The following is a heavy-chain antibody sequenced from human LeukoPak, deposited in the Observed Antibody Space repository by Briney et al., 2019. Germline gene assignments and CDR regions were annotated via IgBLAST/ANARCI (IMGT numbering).Heavy chain of an antibody. CDR1: GYTFTSYD. J-gene: IGHJ4*02. V-gene: IGHV1-8*03. D-gene: IGHD5-12*01. CDR2: MNPNSGST. Sequence: ASVKVSCKASGYTFTSYDINWGRQATGQGLAWMGWMNPNSGSTGYAQKFQGRVTITRNTYISTAYMELSGLRSEDTAVYYCARGRSTGYPYYFEYWGQGTLVTVSS. CDR3: ARGRSTGYPYYFEY.